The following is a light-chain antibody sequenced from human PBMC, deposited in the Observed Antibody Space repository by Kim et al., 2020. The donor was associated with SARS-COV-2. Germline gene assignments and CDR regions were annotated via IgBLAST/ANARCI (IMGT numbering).Light chain of an antibody. CDR1: ALRSFH. J-gene: IGLJ3*02. Sequence: SSELTQDPSVSVALGQTVRITCQGDALRSFHPSWYQQRPGQAPVLLLYGKHNRASGIPDRFSGSSSGNTYTLTITGAQAEDDADYYCNSRDSSGQHLVFAGGTQLTVL. CDR2: GKH. CDR3: NSRDSSGQHLV. V-gene: IGLV3-19*01.